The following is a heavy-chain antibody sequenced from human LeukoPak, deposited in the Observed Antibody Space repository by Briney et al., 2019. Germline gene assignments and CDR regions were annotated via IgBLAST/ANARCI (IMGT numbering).Heavy chain of an antibody. CDR3: ARYVTTKAFDI. CDR2: LNPKDGNR. D-gene: IGHD4-11*01. V-gene: IGHV1-8*01. J-gene: IGHJ3*02. CDR1: GYTFTTYD. Sequence: ASVKVSCKASGYTFTTYDINWVRQAPGQGPEWMGWLNPKDGNRGYAQKFQDRVTLPSDTSISTAYMELSSLRSDDTAIYYCARYVTTKAFDIWGQGTMVTVSS.